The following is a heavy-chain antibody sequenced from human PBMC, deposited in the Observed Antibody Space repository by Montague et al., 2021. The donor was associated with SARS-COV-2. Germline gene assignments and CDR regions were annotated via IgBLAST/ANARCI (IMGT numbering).Heavy chain of an antibody. V-gene: IGHV4-39*01. D-gene: IGHD3-9*01. J-gene: IGHJ4*02. CDR1: GGSISSSSYY. CDR3: ARHGSSGYFDWLGD. Sequence: SETLSLTCTVSGGSISSSSYYWGWIRQPPGKGLEWIGSIDYRGSTYYXXXLKSRVTISVDTSKNQFSLKLSSVTAADTAVYYCARHGSSGYFDWLGDWGQGTLVTVSS. CDR2: IDYRGST.